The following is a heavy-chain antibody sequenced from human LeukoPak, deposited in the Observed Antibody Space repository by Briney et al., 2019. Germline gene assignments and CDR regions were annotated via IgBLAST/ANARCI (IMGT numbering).Heavy chain of an antibody. CDR2: IYYSGST. CDR1: GDSISSSSYY. D-gene: IGHD5-18*01. Sequence: SETLSLTCTVSGDSISSSSYYWGWIRQPPGKGLEWIGNIYYSGSTYYNPPLKSRVTISVDTSKNQFSLNLSSLTAADTAVYYCARSIQLWPHSTFDYWGQGTLVTVSS. V-gene: IGHV4-39*07. CDR3: ARSIQLWPHSTFDY. J-gene: IGHJ4*02.